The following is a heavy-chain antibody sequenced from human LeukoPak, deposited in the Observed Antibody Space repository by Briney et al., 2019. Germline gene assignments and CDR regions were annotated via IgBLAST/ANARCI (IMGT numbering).Heavy chain of an antibody. J-gene: IGHJ3*02. V-gene: IGHV3-30*18. CDR2: ISYDGSNK. D-gene: IGHD5-18*01. CDR3: AKDYGYSYGDDAFDI. CDR1: GFTFSSYG. Sequence: GGSLRLSCAASGFTFSSYGMHWVRQAPGKGLEWVAVISYDGSNKYYADSVKGRFTISRDNSKNTLYPQMNSLRAEDTAVYYCAKDYGYSYGDDAFDIWGQGTMVTVSS.